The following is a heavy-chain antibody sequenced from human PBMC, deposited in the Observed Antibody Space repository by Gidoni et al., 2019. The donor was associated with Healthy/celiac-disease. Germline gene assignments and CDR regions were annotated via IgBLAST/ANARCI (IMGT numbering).Heavy chain of an antibody. CDR2: ISRSVGSP. V-gene: IGHV3-23*01. D-gene: IGHD5-18*01. Sequence: EVQLLESGGGLVQPGGSLRLSCAASGFTFSSYAMGWVRHAPGKGLEWLSAISRSVGSPFYADSVKGRFTISRDNSKNTLYLQMNSLRAEDTAVYYCAKGRNVDTAMVFDYWGQGTLVTVSS. CDR3: AKGRNVDTAMVFDY. J-gene: IGHJ4*02. CDR1: GFTFSSYA.